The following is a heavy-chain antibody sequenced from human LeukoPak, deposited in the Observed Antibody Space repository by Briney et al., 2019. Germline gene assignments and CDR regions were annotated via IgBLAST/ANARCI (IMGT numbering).Heavy chain of an antibody. Sequence: SETLSLTCSVSGGSISSSSYYWGWIRQPPGKGLEWIGSIYYSGSTYYNPSLKSRVTISVDTSKNQFSLKLSSVTAADTAVYYCASYSSGWPTARYYFDYWGQGTLVTVSS. D-gene: IGHD6-19*01. CDR1: GGSISSSSYY. CDR2: IYYSGST. V-gene: IGHV4-39*01. J-gene: IGHJ4*02. CDR3: ASYSSGWPTARYYFDY.